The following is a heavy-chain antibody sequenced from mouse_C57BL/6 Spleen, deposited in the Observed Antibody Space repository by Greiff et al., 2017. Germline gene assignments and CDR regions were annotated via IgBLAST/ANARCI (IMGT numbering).Heavy chain of an antibody. CDR1: VYSITSGYY. CDR3: ASDDPYYAMDY. J-gene: IGHJ4*01. Sequence: EVQLQQSGPGLVKPSQSLSLTCSVTVYSITSGYYWNWIRQFPGNKLEWLGYISYDGSDNSTPSPQNRLAITRDTSKYQFFLKLNAVTTEDTATCYCASDDPYYAMDYWGQGTSVTVSS. CDR2: ISYDGSD. V-gene: IGHV3-6*01.